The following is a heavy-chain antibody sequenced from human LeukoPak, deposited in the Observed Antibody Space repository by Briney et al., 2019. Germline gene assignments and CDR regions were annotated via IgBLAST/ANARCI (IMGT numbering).Heavy chain of an antibody. V-gene: IGHV3-43*02. CDR3: AKENDCGELHSIDY. J-gene: IGHJ4*02. D-gene: IGHD4-17*01. Sequence: GGSLRLTCAASGFTFDDYAMHWVRQPPGKGLEWVCLINGDGGSTYYADSVKGRFTISRENSKHSLYLQMNSVITEDTALYYCAKENDCGELHSIDYWGQGTLVTVSS. CDR2: INGDGGST. CDR1: GFTFDDYA.